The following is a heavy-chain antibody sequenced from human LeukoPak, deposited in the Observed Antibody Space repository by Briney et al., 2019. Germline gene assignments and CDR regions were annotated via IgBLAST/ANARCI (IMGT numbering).Heavy chain of an antibody. CDR2: INHSGST. CDR3: ARREAGSSSSIDY. CDR1: GGSFSGYY. V-gene: IGHV4-34*01. Sequence: SETLSLTCAVYGGSFSGYYWIWIRQPPGKGREWSGEINHSGSTNYNPSLKSRVTISVDTSKNQFSLKLSSVTAADTAVYYCARREAGSSSSIDYWGQGTLVTVSS. D-gene: IGHD6-13*01. J-gene: IGHJ4*02.